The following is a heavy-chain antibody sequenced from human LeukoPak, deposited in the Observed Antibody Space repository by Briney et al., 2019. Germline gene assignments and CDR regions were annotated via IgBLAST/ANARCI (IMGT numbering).Heavy chain of an antibody. V-gene: IGHV5-51*01. CDR3: ARTMANLFDP. CDR1: GYSFTSYW. J-gene: IGHJ5*02. CDR2: IYPGDSDT. D-gene: IGHD4/OR15-4a*01. Sequence: GESLKISCKGSGYSFTSYWIGWVRQMPGKGLEWMGIIYPGDSDTRYSPSFQGQVSISADKSISTAYMELSRLRSDDTAVYYCARTMANLFDPWGQGTLVTVSS.